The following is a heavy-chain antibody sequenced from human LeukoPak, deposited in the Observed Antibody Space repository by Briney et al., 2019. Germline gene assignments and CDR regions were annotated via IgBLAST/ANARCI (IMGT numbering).Heavy chain of an antibody. CDR3: ARGVGSYFDY. Sequence: PGGSLRLSCVASGFTFSSYSMNWVRQAPGKGLEWVSSISSSSTYIYYADSVKGRFTISGDNAKNSLFLQMNSLRAEDTVVYYCARGVGSYFDYWGQGTLVTVSS. V-gene: IGHV3-21*01. CDR2: ISSSSTYI. J-gene: IGHJ4*02. CDR1: GFTFSSYS. D-gene: IGHD3-10*01.